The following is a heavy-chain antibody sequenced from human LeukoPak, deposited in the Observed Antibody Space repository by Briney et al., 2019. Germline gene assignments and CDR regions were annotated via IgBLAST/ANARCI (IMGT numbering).Heavy chain of an antibody. CDR1: GFTFSSFW. J-gene: IGHJ4*02. D-gene: IGHD6-13*01. Sequence: GGSLRLSCATSGFTFSSFWMSWVRQAPGTGLEWVANINQGGSEKYYVDSVEGRFTISRDNAKNSLYLQMNSLRADDTAVYYCARASSAGTVDYWGQGTLVTVSS. CDR2: INQGGSEK. CDR3: ARASSAGTVDY. V-gene: IGHV3-7*04.